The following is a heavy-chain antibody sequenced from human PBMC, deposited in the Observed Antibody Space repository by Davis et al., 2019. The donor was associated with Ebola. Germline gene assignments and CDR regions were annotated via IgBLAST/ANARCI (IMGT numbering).Heavy chain of an antibody. J-gene: IGHJ6*02. CDR1: ECISSSYT. CDR3: ARDTYYYDSSGDAGYYYYYGMDV. V-gene: IGHV3-23*01. CDR2: ISSSGGST. D-gene: IGHD3-22*01. Sequence: SLKISCASSECISSSYTMGWVRQAPGTGLEWGSGISSSGGSTYYADSVKGRFTISRDNSKNTLYLQMNSLRAEDTAVYYCARDTYYYDSSGDAGYYYYYGMDVWGQGTTVTVSS.